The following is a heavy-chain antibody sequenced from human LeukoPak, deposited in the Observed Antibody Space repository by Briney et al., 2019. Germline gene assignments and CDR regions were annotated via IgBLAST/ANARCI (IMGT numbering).Heavy chain of an antibody. V-gene: IGHV3-74*01. CDR3: ATSLGPLTEY. J-gene: IGHJ4*02. CDR2: INSGGSGT. CDR1: GFPLSSYW. D-gene: IGHD7-27*01. Sequence: GGSLRLSCAASGFPLSSYWMHWVRQTAGKGPVWVSRINSGGSGTSYADSVEGRFTISRDNAKNILYLQMNSLRAEDTALYYCATSLGPLTEYWGQGTLVTVSS.